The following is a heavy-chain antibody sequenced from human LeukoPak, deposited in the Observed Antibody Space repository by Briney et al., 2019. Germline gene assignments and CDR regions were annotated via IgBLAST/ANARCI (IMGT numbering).Heavy chain of an antibody. CDR3: AKFCSSWNYYYGMDV. J-gene: IGHJ6*02. CDR1: GFTFSSYA. Sequence: GGSLRLSCAASGFTFSSYAMSWVRQAPGKGLEWVSAISGSGGSTYYADSVKGRFTISRDNFKNTLYLQMNSLRAEDTAVYYCAKFCSSWNYYYGMDVWGQGTTVTVSS. CDR2: ISGSGGST. V-gene: IGHV3-23*01. D-gene: IGHD6-13*01.